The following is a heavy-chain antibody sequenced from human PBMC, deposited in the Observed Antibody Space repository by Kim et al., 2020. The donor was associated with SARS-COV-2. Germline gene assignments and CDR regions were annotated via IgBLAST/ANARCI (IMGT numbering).Heavy chain of an antibody. CDR2: ITGSGGDT. CDR1: GFTFSNFA. D-gene: IGHD6-19*01. J-gene: IGHJ4*02. CDR3: AKEVAVTSIPLFEN. V-gene: IGHV3-23*01. Sequence: GGSLRLSCAASGFTFSNFAMSWVRQAPGKGLEWVSGITGSGGDTYYIDSVKGRFTISRDNSKNMVFLQMNSLRVEDTAVYYCAKEVAVTSIPLFENWGRGALVTVSS.